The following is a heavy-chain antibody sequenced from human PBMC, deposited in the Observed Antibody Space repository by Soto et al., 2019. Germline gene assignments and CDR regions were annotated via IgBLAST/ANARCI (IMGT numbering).Heavy chain of an antibody. CDR3: ARDTETLGPRANDALDI. CDR1: GYTFSAYT. V-gene: IGHV1-3*01. D-gene: IGHD3-3*02. Sequence: ASVKVSCKAAGYTFSAYTMNWVRQAPGQSLEWMGWINVGSGNTRYSQNFQGRVSITRDTSASTVYMELTGLKSEDTAMYYCARDTETLGPRANDALDIWGQGTMVTVSS. CDR2: INVGSGNT. J-gene: IGHJ3*02.